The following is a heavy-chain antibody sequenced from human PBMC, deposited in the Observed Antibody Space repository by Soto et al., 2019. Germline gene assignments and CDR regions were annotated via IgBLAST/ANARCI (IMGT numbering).Heavy chain of an antibody. Sequence: ASVKVSCKASGYTFTSYDINWVRRATGQGLEWMGWMNPNSGNTGYAQKFQGRVTMTRNTSISTAYMELSSLRSEDTAVYYCARGRPQDIVLMVYAISPYYFDYWGQGTLVTVSS. D-gene: IGHD2-8*01. CDR2: MNPNSGNT. CDR1: GYTFTSYD. J-gene: IGHJ4*02. V-gene: IGHV1-8*01. CDR3: ARGRPQDIVLMVYAISPYYFDY.